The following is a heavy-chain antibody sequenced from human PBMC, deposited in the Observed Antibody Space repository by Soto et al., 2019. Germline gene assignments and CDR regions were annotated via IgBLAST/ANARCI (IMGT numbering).Heavy chain of an antibody. CDR2: ISYSGNT. CDR3: ARHVRSMVRGVIKGLED. CDR1: RGSISSYY. Sequence: SETLSLTCTVSRGSISSYYWSWIRQPPGKGLEWIGYISYSGNTNYNPSLKSRVTISVDTSKNQFSLKLSSVTAADTAVYYCARHVRSMVRGVIKGLEDWGQGTLVTVSS. J-gene: IGHJ4*02. V-gene: IGHV4-59*08. D-gene: IGHD3-10*01.